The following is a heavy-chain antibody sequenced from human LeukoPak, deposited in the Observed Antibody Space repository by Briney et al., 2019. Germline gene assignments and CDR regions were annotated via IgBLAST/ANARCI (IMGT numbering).Heavy chain of an antibody. Sequence: PGGSLRLSCAASGFTASSNYMSWVRQAPGKGLEWVSYISSSGSAIYYADSVKGRFTISRDTAKNSLYLQMNSLRAEDTALYYCARDMEPDAFGIWGQGTMVTVSS. J-gene: IGHJ3*02. D-gene: IGHD1-1*01. V-gene: IGHV3-11*04. CDR3: ARDMEPDAFGI. CDR2: ISSSGSAI. CDR1: GFTASSNY.